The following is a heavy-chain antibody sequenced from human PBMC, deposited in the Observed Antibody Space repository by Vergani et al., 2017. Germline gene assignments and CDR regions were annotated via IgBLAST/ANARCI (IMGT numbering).Heavy chain of an antibody. D-gene: IGHD3-3*01. Sequence: QVQLVQSGSELKKPGASVKVSCKASGYTFTSYAMNWVRQAPGQGLEWMGWINTNTGNPTYAQGFTGRFVFSLATSVSTAYLQISSLKAEDTAVYYCARDPSTIFGVVIIREAFDIWGQGTMVTVSS. J-gene: IGHJ3*02. V-gene: IGHV7-4-1*02. CDR3: ARDPSTIFGVVIIREAFDI. CDR1: GYTFTSYA. CDR2: INTNTGNP.